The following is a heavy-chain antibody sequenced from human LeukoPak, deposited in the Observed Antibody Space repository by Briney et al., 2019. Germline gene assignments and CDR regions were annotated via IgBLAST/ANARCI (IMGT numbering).Heavy chain of an antibody. D-gene: IGHD6-13*01. V-gene: IGHV4-4*07. CDR1: GGSLSSYY. CDR2: LYTSGST. J-gene: IGHJ2*01. Sequence: SETLSLTCTVSGGSLSSYYWSWIPQPAGKGLEWIGRLYTSGSTNYNPSLKSRVTMSVDTSKNQFSLKLGSVTAADTAVYYCARVSSSWCQDWYFDLWGRGTLVTVSS. CDR3: ARVSSSWCQDWYFDL.